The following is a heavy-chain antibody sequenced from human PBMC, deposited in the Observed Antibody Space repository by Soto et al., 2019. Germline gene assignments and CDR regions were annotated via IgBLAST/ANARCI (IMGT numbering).Heavy chain of an antibody. CDR1: GYTFTSYD. CDR2: MNPNSGNT. CDR3: ARGQSGYDYLSLSYYYYYYMDV. Sequence: QVQLVQSGAEVKKPGASVKVSCKASGYTFTSYDINWVRQATGQGLEWMGWMNPNSGNTGYAQKFQGRVTMTRNTSISTAYMELSSLRSEDTAVYYCARGQSGYDYLSLSYYYYYYMDVWGKGTTVTVSS. J-gene: IGHJ6*03. D-gene: IGHD5-12*01. V-gene: IGHV1-8*01.